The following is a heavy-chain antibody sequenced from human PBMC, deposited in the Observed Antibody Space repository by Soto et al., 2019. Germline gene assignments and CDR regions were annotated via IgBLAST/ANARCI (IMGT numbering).Heavy chain of an antibody. D-gene: IGHD2-2*01. CDR2: ISGSGDTI. CDR1: GFTFSDYY. Sequence: QVHLVESGGGLVKPGGSLRLSCAASGFTFSDYYMHWIRQAPGKGLEWVSYISGSGDTIHYADSVQGRFTISRDNAKSSLYLQMSSLRAEDTAVYYCARVGCTPSCFSDWFDPWGQGTLVTVSS. J-gene: IGHJ5*02. V-gene: IGHV3-11*01. CDR3: ARVGCTPSCFSDWFDP.